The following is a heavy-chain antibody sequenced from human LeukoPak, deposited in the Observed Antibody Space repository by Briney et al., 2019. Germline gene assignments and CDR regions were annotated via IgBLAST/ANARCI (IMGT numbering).Heavy chain of an antibody. Sequence: ASVKVSCKASGYTFTGYYMHWVRQAPGQGLEWMGWINPNSGGTNYAQKFQGRVTMTRDTSISTAYMELSRLRSDDTAVYYCAREVVVVAENWFDPWGQGALVTVSS. V-gene: IGHV1-2*02. CDR1: GYTFTGYY. J-gene: IGHJ5*02. CDR2: INPNSGGT. CDR3: AREVVVVAENWFDP. D-gene: IGHD2-15*01.